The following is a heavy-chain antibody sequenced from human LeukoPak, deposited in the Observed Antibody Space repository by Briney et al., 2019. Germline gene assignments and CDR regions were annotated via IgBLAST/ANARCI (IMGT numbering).Heavy chain of an antibody. V-gene: IGHV5-51*01. CDR1: GYSFTTNW. J-gene: IGHJ4*02. Sequence: GESLKISCKASGYSFTTNWIGWVRQMPGKGLEWMGIIFPSDSDTRYSPSFQGRVTISADKSISTAYLQWSSLKASDTAMYYSGRAWYSGYEFDYWGQGTLVTVSS. CDR2: IFPSDSDT. D-gene: IGHD5-12*01. CDR3: GRAWYSGYEFDY.